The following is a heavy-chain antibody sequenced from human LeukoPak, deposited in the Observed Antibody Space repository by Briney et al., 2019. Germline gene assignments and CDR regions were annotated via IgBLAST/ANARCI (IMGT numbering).Heavy chain of an antibody. Sequence: SETLSLTCTVSGGSISSSSYYWGWIRQPPGKGLEWIGSISYSGSTYYNPSLKSRVTISVDTSKNQFSLKLSSVTAADTAVYYCARQVGALDHWGQGTLVTVSS. CDR2: ISYSGST. J-gene: IGHJ4*02. CDR3: ARQVGALDH. V-gene: IGHV4-39*01. CDR1: GGSISSSSYY. D-gene: IGHD1-26*01.